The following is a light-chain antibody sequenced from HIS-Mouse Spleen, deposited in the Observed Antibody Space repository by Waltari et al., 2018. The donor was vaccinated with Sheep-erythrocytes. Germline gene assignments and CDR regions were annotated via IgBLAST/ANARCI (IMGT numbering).Light chain of an antibody. Sequence: QSALTQPASVSGSPGQSLTNSCTGTRSDVGGYNYVPWYQQHPGKAPKLMIYDVSNRPSGVSNRFSGSKSGNTASLTISGLQAEDEADYYCSSYTSSSTWVFGGGTKLTVL. J-gene: IGLJ3*02. CDR1: RSDVGGYNY. V-gene: IGLV2-14*03. CDR2: DVS. CDR3: SSYTSSSTWV.